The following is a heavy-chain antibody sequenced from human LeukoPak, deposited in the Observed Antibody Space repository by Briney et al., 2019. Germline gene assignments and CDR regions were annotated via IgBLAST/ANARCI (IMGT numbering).Heavy chain of an antibody. CDR3: AKDYCSGGSCYYFDY. CDR2: ISWNSGSI. CDR1: GFTFDDYA. V-gene: IGHV3-9*03. D-gene: IGHD2-15*01. J-gene: IGHJ4*02. Sequence: GGSLRLSCAASGFTFDDYAMHWVRQAPGKGLEWVSGISWNSGSIGYADSAKGRFTISRDNAKNSLYLQMNSLRAEDMALYYCAKDYCSGGSCYYFDYWGQGTLVTVSS.